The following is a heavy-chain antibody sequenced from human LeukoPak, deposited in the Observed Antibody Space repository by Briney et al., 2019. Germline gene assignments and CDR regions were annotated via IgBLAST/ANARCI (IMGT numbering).Heavy chain of an antibody. CDR1: GFTVSSNY. J-gene: IGHJ4*02. Sequence: GGSLRLSCAASGFTVSSNYMSWVRRAPGKGLEWVSVIYSGGSTYYADSVRGRFTISRDNAKNSLYLQMNSLRAEDTAVYYCTRFYSSGWYVNGDHWGQGTLVTVSS. D-gene: IGHD6-19*01. V-gene: IGHV3-53*01. CDR2: IYSGGST. CDR3: TRFYSSGWYVNGDH.